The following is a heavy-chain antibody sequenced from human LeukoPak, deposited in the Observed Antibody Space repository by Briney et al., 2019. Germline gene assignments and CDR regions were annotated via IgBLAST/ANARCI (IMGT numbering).Heavy chain of an antibody. CDR1: GFSFSHYD. CDR3: ARASCISSADAVW. V-gene: IGHV3-23*01. D-gene: IGHD3-3*01. CDR2: LRGGGKT. J-gene: IGHJ4*02. Sequence: PGGSLRLFCAASGFSFSHYDMSWVRQAPTRGLEWVSSLRGGGKTFDADSVKGRFTLSRDDSRNTVFLQLNNLRVDDTAVYYCARASCISSADAVWWGQGTLVTVSS.